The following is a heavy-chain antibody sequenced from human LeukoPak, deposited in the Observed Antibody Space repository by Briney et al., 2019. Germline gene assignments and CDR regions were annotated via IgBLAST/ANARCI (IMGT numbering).Heavy chain of an antibody. V-gene: IGHV3-30*18. J-gene: IGHJ4*02. CDR3: AKARSSRDGYNPHY. D-gene: IGHD5-24*01. CDR2: ISYDGSNK. Sequence: GGSLRLSCAASGFTFSSYGMHWVRQAPGKGLEWVAVISYDGSNKYYADSVKGRFTISRDNSKNTLYLQMNSLRAEDTSVYYCAKARSSRDGYNPHYWGQGTLVTVSS. CDR1: GFTFSSYG.